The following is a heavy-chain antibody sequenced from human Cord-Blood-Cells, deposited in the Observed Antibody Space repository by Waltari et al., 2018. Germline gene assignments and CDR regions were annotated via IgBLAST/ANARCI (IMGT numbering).Heavy chain of an antibody. J-gene: IGHJ4*02. D-gene: IGHD1-20*01. CDR1: GFPFSSYW. CDR2: IKQDGSEK. Sequence: EVQLVESGGGLVQPGGSLRLSCAAPGFPFSSYWMSWVRQAPGKGLEWVANIKQDGSEKYYVDSVKGRFTISRDNAKNALYLQMNSLRAEDTAVYYCWGNWNYFDYWGQGTLVTVSS. CDR3: WGNWNYFDY. V-gene: IGHV3-7*01.